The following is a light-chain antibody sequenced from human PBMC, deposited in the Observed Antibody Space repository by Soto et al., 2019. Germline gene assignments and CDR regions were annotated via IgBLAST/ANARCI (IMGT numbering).Light chain of an antibody. CDR3: QQYITYHSFFT. V-gene: IGKV3-20*01. CDR1: LSVSSSY. CDR2: AAS. J-gene: IGKJ5*01. Sequence: IFLAQSPGTLSLSLREIATLSCRASLSVSSSYLAWDQQKPGQAPRLLIYAASSRATGIPDRFSGSGSGTDFTLTISRLEPEDSAVYYCQQYITYHSFFTFGQGTRLEIK.